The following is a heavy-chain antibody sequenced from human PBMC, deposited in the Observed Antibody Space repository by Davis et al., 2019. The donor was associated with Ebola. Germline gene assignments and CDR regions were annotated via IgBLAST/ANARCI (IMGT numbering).Heavy chain of an antibody. Sequence: GESLKISCKASGYSFTTYWIGWVRQVPGKGLEWMGLIHPGDSDIRYSPSFQGQVTISADKSISTAYLQWNSLEASDTALYYCARGYWHFDLWGRGTLVTVSS. V-gene: IGHV5-51*01. CDR1: GYSFTTYW. CDR3: ARGYWHFDL. J-gene: IGHJ2*01. CDR2: IHPGDSDI.